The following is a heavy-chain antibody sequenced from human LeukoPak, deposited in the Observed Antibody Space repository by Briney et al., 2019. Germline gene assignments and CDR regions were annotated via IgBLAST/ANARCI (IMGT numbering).Heavy chain of an antibody. D-gene: IGHD6-6*01. Sequence: ASVKVSCKASGYTFTGYYMHWVRQAPGQGLERMGRINPNSGGTNYAQKFQGRVTMTRDTSISTAYMELSRLRSDDTAVYYCARDSVLRGYFDYWGQGTLVTVSS. CDR3: ARDSVLRGYFDY. CDR1: GYTFTGYY. CDR2: INPNSGGT. V-gene: IGHV1-2*06. J-gene: IGHJ4*02.